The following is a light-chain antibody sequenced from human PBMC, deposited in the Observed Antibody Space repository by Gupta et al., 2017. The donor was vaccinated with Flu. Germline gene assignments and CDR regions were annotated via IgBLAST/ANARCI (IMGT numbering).Light chain of an antibody. Sequence: QSALTQPASVSGSPGQSITISCTGTSSDVGSYNLVSWYQQHPGKAPKLMIYEGSKRPSGVSNRFSGSKSGNTAALTISGFQAEDEDDYYCCSYAGSWVFGGGTKLTVL. CDR2: EGS. CDR3: CSYAGSWV. V-gene: IGLV2-23*01. J-gene: IGLJ3*02. CDR1: SSDVGSYNL.